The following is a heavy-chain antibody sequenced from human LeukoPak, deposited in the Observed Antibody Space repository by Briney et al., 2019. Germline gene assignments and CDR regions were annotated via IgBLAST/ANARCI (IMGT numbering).Heavy chain of an antibody. D-gene: IGHD2-2*02. V-gene: IGHV1-8*01. CDR3: ARASAIRYLSDY. CDR2: MNPNSGNT. J-gene: IGHJ4*02. CDR1: GYTFTSYD. Sequence: APVKVSCKASGYTFTSYDINWVRQATGQGLEWMGWMNPNSGNTGYAQKFQGRVTMTRNTSISTAYMELSSLRSEDTAVYHCARASAIRYLSDYWGQGTLVTVSS.